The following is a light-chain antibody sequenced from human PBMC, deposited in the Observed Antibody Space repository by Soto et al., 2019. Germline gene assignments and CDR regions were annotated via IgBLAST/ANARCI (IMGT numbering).Light chain of an antibody. Sequence: EIVLTQSPGTLSLSPGERATLSCRASQSVSSSYLAWYQQKPGQAPRLLIYGASTRATGIPARFSGSGSGTEFTLTISSLQSEDFAVYYCQQYNNWPQWTFGQGTKVDI. J-gene: IGKJ1*01. V-gene: IGKV3-15*01. CDR2: GAS. CDR3: QQYNNWPQWT. CDR1: QSVSSSY.